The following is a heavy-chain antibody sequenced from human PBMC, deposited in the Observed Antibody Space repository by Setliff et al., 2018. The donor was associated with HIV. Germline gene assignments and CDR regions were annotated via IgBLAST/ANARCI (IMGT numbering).Heavy chain of an antibody. Sequence: PGGSLRLSCAASGFTFSASYMTWIRQAPGKGLEWVAHISSSGATIYYVDSVKGRFTISRDNAANSLYLQMNSLRGEDTAVYYCARVAVGSYNWFDPWGQGTLVTVSS. CDR3: ARVAVGSYNWFDP. CDR2: ISSSGATI. CDR1: GFTFSASY. V-gene: IGHV3-11*04. D-gene: IGHD6-13*01. J-gene: IGHJ5*02.